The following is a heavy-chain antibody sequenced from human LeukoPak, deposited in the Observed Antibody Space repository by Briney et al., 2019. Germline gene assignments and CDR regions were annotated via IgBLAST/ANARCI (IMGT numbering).Heavy chain of an antibody. CDR2: MSFDGFSK. CDR3: AREGHTSGYCGTFEN. V-gene: IGHV3-30*04. CDR1: GFTFSTYA. D-gene: IGHD3-22*01. J-gene: IGHJ3*02. Sequence: GGSLRLSCAASGFTFSTYAMSWVRQAPGKGLEWVAAMSFDGFSKYYADSMKGRLSISRDESKNTVYLQMESLRFEDTAVYYCAREGHTSGYCGTFENWGQGTTVAVSS.